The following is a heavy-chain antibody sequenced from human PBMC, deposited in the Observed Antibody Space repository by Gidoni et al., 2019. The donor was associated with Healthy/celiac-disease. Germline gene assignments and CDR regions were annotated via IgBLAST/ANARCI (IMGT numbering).Heavy chain of an antibody. CDR3: ARRMTTVVTPGYYYYYGMDV. D-gene: IGHD4-17*01. J-gene: IGHJ6*02. CDR1: GSSFTSYW. V-gene: IGHV5-10-1*03. CDR2: IDPSDSYT. Sequence: EVQLVHSGAEVKTHGESLRISCKGSGSSFTSYWISWVRQMPGKGLQWLGRIDPSDSYTNYSPSFQGHVTISADKSISTAYLQWSSLKASDTAMYYCARRMTTVVTPGYYYYYGMDVWGQGTTVTVSS.